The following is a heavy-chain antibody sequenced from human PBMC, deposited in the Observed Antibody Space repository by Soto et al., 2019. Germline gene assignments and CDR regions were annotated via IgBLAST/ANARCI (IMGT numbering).Heavy chain of an antibody. J-gene: IGHJ4*02. CDR3: ASGSSSRVVDY. D-gene: IGHD6-13*01. V-gene: IGHV1-18*01. CDR2: ISAYNGNT. Sequence: GGSVKVSCKTSGYTFTSYGISWMRQAPGQGLEWMGWISAYNGNTNYAQKLQGRVTMTTDTSTSTAYMELRSLRSDDTAVYYCASGSSSRVVDYWGQGTLVTVSS. CDR1: GYTFTSYG.